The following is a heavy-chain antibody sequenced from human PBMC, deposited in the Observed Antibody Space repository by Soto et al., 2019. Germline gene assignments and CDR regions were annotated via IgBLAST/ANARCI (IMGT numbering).Heavy chain of an antibody. Sequence: LRLSCAASGFTFSSYGMHWVRQAPGKGLEWVAVISYDGSNKYYADSVKGRFTISRDNSKNTLYLQMNSLRAEDTAVYYCAKGTYYGEDYYYYGMDVWGQGTTVTVSS. V-gene: IGHV3-30*18. J-gene: IGHJ6*02. D-gene: IGHD4-17*01. CDR2: ISYDGSNK. CDR3: AKGTYYGEDYYYYGMDV. CDR1: GFTFSSYG.